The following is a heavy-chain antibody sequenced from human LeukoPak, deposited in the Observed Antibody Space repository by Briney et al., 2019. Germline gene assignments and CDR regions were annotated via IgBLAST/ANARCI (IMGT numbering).Heavy chain of an antibody. CDR2: INSDGSYT. CDR3: ARELAVYSSSSVGY. V-gene: IGHV3-74*01. J-gene: IGHJ4*02. D-gene: IGHD6-6*01. CDR1: GFTFSSYW. Sequence: PGGSLRLSCAASGFTFSSYWMHWARQAPGEGLVWVSRINSDGSYTGYADSVRGRFTISRDNAKNTLYLQMNSLRAEDTAVYYCARELAVYSSSSVGYWGQGTLVTVSS.